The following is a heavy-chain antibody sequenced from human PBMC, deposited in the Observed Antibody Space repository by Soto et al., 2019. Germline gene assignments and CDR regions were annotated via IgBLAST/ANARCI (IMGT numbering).Heavy chain of an antibody. V-gene: IGHV3-15*01. D-gene: IGHD2-8*01. CDR2: IKSKTDGGTT. CDR1: GFTFSNAW. J-gene: IGHJ6*03. Sequence: GGSLRLSCAASGFTFSNAWMSWVRQAPGKGLEWVGRIKSKTDGGTTDYAAPVKGRFTISRDDSKNTLYLQMNSLKTEDTAVYYCTTIVPDYGYYYMAVWGKGTTVTVSS. CDR3: TTIVPDYGYYYMAV.